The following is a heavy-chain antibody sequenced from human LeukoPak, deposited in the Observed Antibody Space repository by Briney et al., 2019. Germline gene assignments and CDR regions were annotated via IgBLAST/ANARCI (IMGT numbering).Heavy chain of an antibody. CDR2: MYNSGST. Sequence: SETLSLTCTVSGGSISGSYWSWLRQPPGKGLEWIAYMYNSGSTNYNPSLKSRVTISIDTSKNQFSLKLSSLTAAGTAIYYCARGIESYGDYGYWGQGILVTVSS. J-gene: IGHJ4*02. D-gene: IGHD4-17*01. CDR3: ARGIESYGDYGY. V-gene: IGHV4-59*01. CDR1: GGSISGSY.